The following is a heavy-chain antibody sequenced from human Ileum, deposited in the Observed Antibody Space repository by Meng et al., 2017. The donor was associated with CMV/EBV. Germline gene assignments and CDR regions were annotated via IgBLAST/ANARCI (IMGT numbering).Heavy chain of an antibody. CDR3: ARHSKYSGSYDPFDY. CDR1: GYSFASNG. D-gene: IGHD1-26*01. CDR2: ISGYNGNT. J-gene: IGHJ4*02. Sequence: AAGYSFASNGISWVRQAHGQGLEWMAWISGYNGNTRYAQKFQGRVTMTTDTSTSTAYMELRSLRSGDTAVYYCARHSKYSGSYDPFDYWGQGTLVTVS. V-gene: IGHV1-18*01.